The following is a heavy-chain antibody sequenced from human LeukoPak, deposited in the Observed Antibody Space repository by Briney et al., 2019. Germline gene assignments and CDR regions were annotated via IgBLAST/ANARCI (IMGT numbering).Heavy chain of an antibody. CDR1: GFTFSTSA. V-gene: IGHV3-23*01. D-gene: IGHD1-26*01. J-gene: IGHJ4*02. CDR3: AKVAIVGAIEAAYFDY. Sequence: PGGSLRLSCAASGFTFSTSAMSWVRQVPGKGLEWVSEISGRGDVTTPPDSVRGRFTIPRDNSKNTLYLQLNSLRAEDTAIFYCAKVAIVGAIEAAYFDYWGQGTQVSVSS. CDR2: ISGRGDVT.